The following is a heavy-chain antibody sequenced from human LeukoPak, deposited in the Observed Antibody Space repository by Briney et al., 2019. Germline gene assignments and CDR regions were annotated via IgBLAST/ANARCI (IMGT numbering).Heavy chain of an antibody. Sequence: PSETLSLTCTVSGGSITSGSYYWSWIRQPAGKGLEWIGRIYTSGSTNYNPSFKSRVTMSVDTSKNQFSLKLSSVTAADTAVYYCARVTYSSSSMSLDAFDIWGQGTTVTVSS. D-gene: IGHD6-6*01. CDR3: ARVTYSSSSMSLDAFDI. J-gene: IGHJ3*02. V-gene: IGHV4-61*02. CDR2: IYTSGST. CDR1: GGSITSGSYY.